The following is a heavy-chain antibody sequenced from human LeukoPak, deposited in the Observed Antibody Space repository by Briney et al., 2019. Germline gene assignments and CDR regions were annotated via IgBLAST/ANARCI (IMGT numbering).Heavy chain of an antibody. CDR3: AGGRRFGDLRAEYYYYYMDV. Sequence: SETLALTCAVYGGSFSGYYWSWIRQPPGKGLEWIGEINHSGSTNYNPSLKSRVTISVDTSKNQFSLKLSSVTAADTAVYYCAGGRRFGDLRAEYYYYYMDVWGKGTTVTVSS. J-gene: IGHJ6*03. CDR1: GGSFSGYY. CDR2: INHSGST. D-gene: IGHD3-10*01. V-gene: IGHV4-34*01.